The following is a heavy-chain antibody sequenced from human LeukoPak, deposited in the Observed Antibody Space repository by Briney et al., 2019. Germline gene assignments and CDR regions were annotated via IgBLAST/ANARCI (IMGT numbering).Heavy chain of an antibody. CDR2: ISSSSDYI. D-gene: IGHD3-10*01. V-gene: IGHV3-21*01. CDR1: GFTFSTYI. CDR3: ARDGYYGSGSYYTFDY. Sequence: GGSLRLSCAASGFTFSTYIMNWVRQAPRKGLEWVSSISSSSDYIYYVDSVKGRFTISRDNAKKSLYLQMNSLRAEDTAVYYCARDGYYGSGSYYTFDYWGQGTLVTVSS. J-gene: IGHJ4*02.